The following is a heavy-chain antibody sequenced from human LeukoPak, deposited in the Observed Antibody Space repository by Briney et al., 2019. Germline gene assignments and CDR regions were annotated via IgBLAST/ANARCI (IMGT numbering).Heavy chain of an antibody. CDR1: GVSISSYY. J-gene: IGHJ4*02. Sequence: SETLSLTCTVSGVSISSYYWSWIRQPPGKGLEWIGYIYYSGSTNYNPSLKSRVTISVDTSKDQFSLKLSSVTAADTAVYYCARYLFAYYDSSGNYFDYWGQGTLVTVSS. D-gene: IGHD3-22*01. CDR3: ARYLFAYYDSSGNYFDY. CDR2: IYYSGST. V-gene: IGHV4-59*01.